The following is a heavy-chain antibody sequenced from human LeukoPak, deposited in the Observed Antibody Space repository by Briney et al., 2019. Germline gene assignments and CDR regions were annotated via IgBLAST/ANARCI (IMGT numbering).Heavy chain of an antibody. CDR2: ISGSGGST. CDR3: AKGNTAHYYYYGMDV. Sequence: GGSLRLSCAASGFTFSSYAMSWVRQAPGKGLEWVSAISGSGGSTYYADPVKGRFTISRDNSKNTLYLQMNSLRAEDTAVYYCAKGNTAHYYYYGMDVWGQGTTVTVPS. CDR1: GFTFSSYA. V-gene: IGHV3-23*01. J-gene: IGHJ6*02.